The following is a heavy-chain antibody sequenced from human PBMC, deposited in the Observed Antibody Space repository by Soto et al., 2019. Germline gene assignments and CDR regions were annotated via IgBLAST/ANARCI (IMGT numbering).Heavy chain of an antibody. CDR1: GGTFSSYA. D-gene: IGHD3-10*01. J-gene: IGHJ6*01. CDR3: ARCYYGSGRYYNGLSDYYGMDV. V-gene: IGHV1-69*13. CDR2: IIPIFGTA. Sequence: SVKVSCKASGGTFSSYAISWVRQAPVQGLEWMGGIIPIFGTANYAQKFQGRVTITADESTSTSYMELSSLRSEGTAVYYCARCYYGSGRYYNGLSDYYGMDVWG.